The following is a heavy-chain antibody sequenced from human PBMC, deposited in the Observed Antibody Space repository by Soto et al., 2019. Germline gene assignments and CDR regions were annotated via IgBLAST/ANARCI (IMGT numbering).Heavy chain of an antibody. Sequence: GGSLKLSCAASGFTFTNYAMTWVRQAPGKGLEWVSTISGGGSITYYADSLKGRFTISRDNSKNTLYLQINSLRAEDTAVYYCAKTIRGGYSSSWYYFDSWGQGTLVIVSS. CDR3: AKTIRGGYSSSWYYFDS. J-gene: IGHJ4*02. CDR1: GFTFTNYA. D-gene: IGHD6-13*01. CDR2: ISGGGSIT. V-gene: IGHV3-23*01.